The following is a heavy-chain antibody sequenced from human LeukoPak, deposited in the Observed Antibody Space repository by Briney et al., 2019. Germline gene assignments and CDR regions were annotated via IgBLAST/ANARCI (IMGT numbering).Heavy chain of an antibody. V-gene: IGHV3-72*01. J-gene: IGHJ4*02. CDR3: ARIGNYLDY. CDR2: IGNKDNKYIT. Sequence: PGGSLRLSCAASGFTFSAHYMDWVRQTPGKGLEWVGRIGNKDNKYITEYAASVKGRFTVSRDDSKNKLYLQMNSLRTEDTAVYYCARIGNYLDYWGQGTLVIVSS. D-gene: IGHD1-1*01. CDR1: GFTFSAHY.